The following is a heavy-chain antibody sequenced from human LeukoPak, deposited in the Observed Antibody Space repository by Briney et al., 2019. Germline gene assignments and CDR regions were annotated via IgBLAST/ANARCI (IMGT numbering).Heavy chain of an antibody. D-gene: IGHD3-10*01. J-gene: IGHJ4*02. V-gene: IGHV3-7*01. Sequence: PGGSLRLSCVASGFSFSRSWMSWVRQAPGKGLEWVANIKVDGSENHYLDSVEGRFIISRDNAKNSLHLQMNNLRAEDTAEYYCVRDGPFGSGTFGYWAQGTLVSVSS. CDR1: GFSFSRSW. CDR2: IKVDGSEN. CDR3: VRDGPFGSGTFGY.